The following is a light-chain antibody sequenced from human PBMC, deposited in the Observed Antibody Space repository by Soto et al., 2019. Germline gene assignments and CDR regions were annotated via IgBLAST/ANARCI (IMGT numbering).Light chain of an antibody. CDR3: ATWDDRLNGHV. Sequence: QSVLTQPPSASGTPGQRVTISCSGSNSNIGSNTVTWYQQLPGTAPILLIYSNNQRSSGVPDRFSGSRSGTSGSLAISGLQSEDEADYYCATWDDRLNGHVFGSGTKVTVL. CDR2: SNN. CDR1: NSNIGSNT. V-gene: IGLV1-44*01. J-gene: IGLJ1*01.